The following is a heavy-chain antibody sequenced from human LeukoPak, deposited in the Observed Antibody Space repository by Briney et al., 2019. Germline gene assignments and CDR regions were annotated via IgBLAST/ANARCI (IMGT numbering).Heavy chain of an antibody. Sequence: PGGSLRLSCAASGFTFDDYAMHWVRQAPGKVLEWVSGISWNSGSIGYADSVKGRFTISRDNAKNSLYLQMNSLRAEDTALYYCAKGSHWGYYYYMDVWGKGTTVTISS. CDR3: AKGSHWGYYYYMDV. CDR1: GFTFDDYA. D-gene: IGHD3-16*01. CDR2: ISWNSGSI. V-gene: IGHV3-9*01. J-gene: IGHJ6*03.